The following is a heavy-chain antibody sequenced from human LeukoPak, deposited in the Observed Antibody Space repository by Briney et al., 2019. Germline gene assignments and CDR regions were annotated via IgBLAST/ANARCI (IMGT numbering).Heavy chain of an antibody. J-gene: IGHJ4*02. CDR1: GGTFSSYA. Sequence: GASVKVSCKASGGTFSSYAISWVRQAPGQGLEWMGGIIPIFGTANYAQKFQGRVTITADESTNTAYMELCSLRSEDTAVYYCAREGHRGGNRFDYWGQGTLVTVSS. CDR3: AREGHRGGNRFDY. CDR2: IIPIFGTA. D-gene: IGHD2-15*01. V-gene: IGHV1-69*13.